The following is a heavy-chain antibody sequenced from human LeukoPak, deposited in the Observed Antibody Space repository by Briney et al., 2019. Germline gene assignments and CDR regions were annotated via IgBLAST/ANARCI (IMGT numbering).Heavy chain of an antibody. CDR2: ISYDGSNK. Sequence: GGSLRLSCAASGFTFSSYGMHWVRQAPGKGLEWVAVISYDGSNKYYADSVKGRFTISRDNSKNTLYLQMNSLRAEDTAVYYCAKRYSGTSGLYNFDYWGQGTLVTVSS. V-gene: IGHV3-30*18. CDR3: AKRYSGTSGLYNFDY. J-gene: IGHJ4*02. CDR1: GFTFSSYG. D-gene: IGHD1-26*01.